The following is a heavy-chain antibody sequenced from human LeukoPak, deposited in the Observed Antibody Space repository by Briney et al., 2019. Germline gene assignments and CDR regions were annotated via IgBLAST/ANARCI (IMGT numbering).Heavy chain of an antibody. CDR2: ISSSSSYI. CDR1: GFTFSSYS. J-gene: IGHJ4*02. V-gene: IGHV3-21*01. CDR3: ARDTRGVAYYYGSGSYGFDY. D-gene: IGHD3-10*01. Sequence: SGGSLRLSCAASGFTFSSYSMNWVRQAPGKGLEWVSSISSSSSYIYYADSVKGRLTISRDNAKNSLYLQMNSLRAEDTAVYYCARDTRGVAYYYGSGSYGFDYWGQGTLVTVSS.